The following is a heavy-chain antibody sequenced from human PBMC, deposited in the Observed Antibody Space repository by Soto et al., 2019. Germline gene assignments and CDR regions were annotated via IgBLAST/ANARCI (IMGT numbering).Heavy chain of an antibody. V-gene: IGHV3-43*01. Sequence: EVQLVESGGVVVQPGGSLRLSCAASGFTFDDYTMHWVRQAPGKGLEWVSRISWAGGSTYYADSVKGRFTISRDNSKNSLYLQMNSLRTEDTALYYCAKDEGYCSSTSCYALPGYYGMDVWGQGTTVTVSS. J-gene: IGHJ6*02. CDR3: AKDEGYCSSTSCYALPGYYGMDV. CDR2: ISWAGGST. CDR1: GFTFDDYT. D-gene: IGHD2-2*01.